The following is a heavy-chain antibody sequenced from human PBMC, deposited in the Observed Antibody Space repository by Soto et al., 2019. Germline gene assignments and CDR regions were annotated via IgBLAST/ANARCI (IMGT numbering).Heavy chain of an antibody. J-gene: IGHJ3*02. V-gene: IGHV3-30-3*01. CDR1: GFTFDDYS. Sequence: GGSLRLSCAASGFTFDDYSMHWVRQAPGKGLEWVALISYDGGTTYYGDSVKGRFTISRDDSKNTLFLQMDSLRSEDTAVYYCARPHIKSAWNDGFDIWGQGTMVTVSS. D-gene: IGHD1-1*01. CDR3: ARPHIKSAWNDGFDI. CDR2: ISYDGGTT.